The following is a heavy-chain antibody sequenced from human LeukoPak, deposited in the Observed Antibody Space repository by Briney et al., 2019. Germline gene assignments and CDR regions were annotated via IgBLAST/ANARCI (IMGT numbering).Heavy chain of an antibody. D-gene: IGHD3-22*01. V-gene: IGHV4-39*01. J-gene: IGHJ4*02. CDR2: IYYSGST. Sequence: PSETLSLTCTVSAGSISSSSYYWGWIRQPPGKGLEWIGSIYYSGSTYYNPSLKSRVTISVDTPKNQFSLKLSSVTAADTAVYYCASSHYYDSIWGQGTLVTVSS. CDR3: ASSHYYDSI. CDR1: AGSISSSSYY.